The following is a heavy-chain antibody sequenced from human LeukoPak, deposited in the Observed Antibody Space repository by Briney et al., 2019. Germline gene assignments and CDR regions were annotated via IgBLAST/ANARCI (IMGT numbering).Heavy chain of an antibody. Sequence: GGSLRLSCAASGFTFSDYYISWIRQAPGKGLEWVSYISSSGSTIYYADSVKGRFTISRDNAKNSLYLQMNSLRAEDTAVYYCARVYYYDSGSRWGDYFDYWGQGTLVTVSS. CDR3: ARVYYYDSGSRWGDYFDY. J-gene: IGHJ4*02. CDR2: ISSSGSTI. D-gene: IGHD3-10*01. CDR1: GFTFSDYY. V-gene: IGHV3-11*04.